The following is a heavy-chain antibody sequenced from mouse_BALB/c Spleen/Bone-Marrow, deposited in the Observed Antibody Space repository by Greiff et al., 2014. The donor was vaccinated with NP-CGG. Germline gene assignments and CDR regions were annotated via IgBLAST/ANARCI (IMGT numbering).Heavy chain of an antibody. D-gene: IGHD2-13*01. Sequence: VQLQESGAELVKPGTSVKLSCKTSGYTFTNYWMHWVKKRPGQGLEWIGVIIPSNGRSNYNEKFKNKATLTVGKSSSTAYMQLSSLTSEDSAVYFCARTYGDSPYFYAMDYWGSRNLSHRLL. CDR1: GYTFTNYW. CDR3: ARTYGDSPYFYAMDY. J-gene: IGHJ4*01. V-gene: IGHV1S81*02. CDR2: IIPSNGRS.